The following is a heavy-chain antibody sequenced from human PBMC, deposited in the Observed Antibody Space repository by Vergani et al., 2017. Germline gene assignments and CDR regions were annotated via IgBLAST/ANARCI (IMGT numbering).Heavy chain of an antibody. J-gene: IGHJ6*03. CDR1: GGTFSSYA. D-gene: IGHD5-12*01. CDR3: ARGEGIYSGYDSDYYYYYMDV. CDR2: FIPIFGTA. V-gene: IGHV1-69*01. Sequence: QVQLVQSGAEVKKPGSSVKVSCKASGGTFSSYAISWVRQAPGQGLEWMGGFIPIFGTANYAQKFQGRVTITADESTSTAYMELSSLRSEDTAVYYCARGEGIYSGYDSDYYYYYMDVWGKGTTVTVSS.